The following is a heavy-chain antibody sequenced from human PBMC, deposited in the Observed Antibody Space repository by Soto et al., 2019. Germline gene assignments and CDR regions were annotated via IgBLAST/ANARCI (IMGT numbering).Heavy chain of an antibody. CDR3: VRDGTKTLRDWFDP. CDR1: GASISGFY. V-gene: IGHV4-4*07. D-gene: IGHD1-1*01. CDR2: IYATGTT. J-gene: IGHJ5*02. Sequence: SETLSLTCTVCGASISGFYWSWIRKSAGKGLEWIGRIYATGTTDYNPSLKSRVMMSVDTSKKQFSLKLRSVAAADTAVYYCVRDGTKTLRDWFDPWGQGVSVTVSS.